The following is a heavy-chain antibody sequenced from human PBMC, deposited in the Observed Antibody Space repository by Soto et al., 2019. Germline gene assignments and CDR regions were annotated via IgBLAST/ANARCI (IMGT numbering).Heavy chain of an antibody. CDR1: GFTFSNYW. Sequence: EVQLVESGGGLVQPGGSLRLSCAGSGFTFSNYWMHWVRQAPGKGLEWVSRIDHDGPTDYADSVRGRFTISRDNAENTLYLQMNSLRPEDTAVYYCVSDSHGDYWGQGTRVTVSS. J-gene: IGHJ4*02. CDR2: IDHDGPT. V-gene: IGHV3-74*01. CDR3: VSDSHGDY.